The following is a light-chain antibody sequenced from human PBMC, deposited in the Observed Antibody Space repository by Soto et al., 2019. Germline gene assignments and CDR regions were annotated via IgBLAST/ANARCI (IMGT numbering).Light chain of an antibody. CDR3: NSYSSTSFYV. CDR2: QVT. CDR1: GSDIATFNY. J-gene: IGLJ1*01. V-gene: IGLV2-14*01. Sequence: QSALAQPASMSGSPGQSITISCTGSGSDIATFNYVSWYQQYPGKAPKLLIYQVTSRASGVSHRFSGSKSGNTAALTISGLQPEEEAEYYCNSYSSTSFYVFGTGTKATV.